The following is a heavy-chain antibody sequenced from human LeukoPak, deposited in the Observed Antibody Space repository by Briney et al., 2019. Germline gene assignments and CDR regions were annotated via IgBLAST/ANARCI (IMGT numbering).Heavy chain of an antibody. V-gene: IGHV3-33*01. CDR3: ARWGIVGHDAFDL. J-gene: IGHJ3*01. CDR2: IRHDGNEE. Sequence: GGSLRLSCAASGLIFSKYGMHWVRQAPGRGLEWLALIRHDGNEEWYVDSVRGRFTISRDNSKNTVFLQMNSLRADDTAVYYCARWGIVGHDAFDLWGQGTMVTVSS. CDR1: GLIFSKYG. D-gene: IGHD3-22*01.